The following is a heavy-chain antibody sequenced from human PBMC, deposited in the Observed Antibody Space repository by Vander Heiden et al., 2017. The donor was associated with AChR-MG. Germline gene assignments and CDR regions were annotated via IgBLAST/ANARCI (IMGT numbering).Heavy chain of an antibody. CDR3: ARRPSIVVVPAAQYFDY. J-gene: IGHJ4*02. D-gene: IGHD2-2*01. CDR2: ISGSGGST. Sequence: EVQLLESGGGLVQPGGSLRLSCAAAGFTFSRSAMSWVRQAPGKGLEWVSAISGSGGSTYYADSVKGRFTISRDNSKNTLYLQMNSLRAEDTAVYYCARRPSIVVVPAAQYFDYWGQGTLVTVSS. V-gene: IGHV3-23*01. CDR1: GFTFSRSA.